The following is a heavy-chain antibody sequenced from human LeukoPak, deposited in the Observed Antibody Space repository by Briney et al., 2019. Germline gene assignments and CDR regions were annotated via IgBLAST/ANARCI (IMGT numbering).Heavy chain of an antibody. CDR3: AKRGSVGTLGHFDY. D-gene: IGHD6-13*01. J-gene: IGHJ4*02. CDR1: GFTFSSYA. V-gene: IGHV3-23*01. Sequence: PGGSLRLSCAASGFTFSSYAMSWVRQAPGKGLEWVSVISGSGDTTYYADSVKGRFTISRDNSKNTLYLQMNSLRAEDTAVYYCAKRGSVGTLGHFDYWGQGTLVTVSS. CDR2: ISGSGDTT.